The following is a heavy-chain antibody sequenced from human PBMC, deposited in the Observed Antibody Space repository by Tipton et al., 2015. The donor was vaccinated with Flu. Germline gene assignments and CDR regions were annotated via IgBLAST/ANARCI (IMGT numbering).Heavy chain of an antibody. Sequence: TLSLTCAVYGGSFSGYYWSWIRQPPGKGLEWIGEINHSGSTYYSPSLKSRVTISADTSNNQFSLRLSSVTAADTAMYYCTRSLRKSSGSPGYWGQGTLVTVSS. CDR3: TRSLRKSSGSPGY. V-gene: IGHV4-34*01. CDR2: INHSGST. CDR1: GGSFSGYY. D-gene: IGHD3-22*01. J-gene: IGHJ4*02.